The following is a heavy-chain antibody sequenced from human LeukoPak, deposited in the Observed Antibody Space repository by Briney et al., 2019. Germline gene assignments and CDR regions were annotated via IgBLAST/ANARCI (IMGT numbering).Heavy chain of an antibody. Sequence: PGGSLRLSCVASGFTFSSYWMAWVRQAPGKGREWVANIKQDEREKNYVDSVKDRFTISRDNAKNSLFLQMNSLRVEDTAVYYCARDVAGSLDYWGQGTLVTVSS. D-gene: IGHD1-26*01. CDR3: ARDVAGSLDY. CDR2: IKQDEREK. V-gene: IGHV3-7*01. CDR1: GFTFSSYW. J-gene: IGHJ4*02.